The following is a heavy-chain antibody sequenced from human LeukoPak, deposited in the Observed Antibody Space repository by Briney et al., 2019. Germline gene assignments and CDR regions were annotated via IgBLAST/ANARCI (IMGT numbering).Heavy chain of an antibody. CDR1: GFTFSSYW. Sequence: GGSLRLSCAASGFTFSSYWMHWVRQAPGKGLVWVSRINSDGSSTSYADSVKGRFTISRDNAKNTLYLQMNSLRAEDTAVYYCARTQRRANHGMDVWGQGTTVTVSS. J-gene: IGHJ6*02. CDR2: INSDGSST. CDR3: ARTQRRANHGMDV. V-gene: IGHV3-74*01.